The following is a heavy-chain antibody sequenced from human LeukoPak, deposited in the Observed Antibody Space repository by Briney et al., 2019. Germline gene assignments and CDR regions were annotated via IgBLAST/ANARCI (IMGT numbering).Heavy chain of an antibody. V-gene: IGHV3-30*03. CDR3: ARARPSMWIDY. D-gene: IGHD5-12*01. CDR2: ISYDGSDK. CDR1: GFTFSSYW. Sequence: GGSLRLSCTASGFTFSSYWMSWVRQAPGKGLEWVAVISYDGSDKFYADSVKGRFTISRDSSKNTLYLQMNSLRPEDTAVYYCARARPSMWIDYWGQGTLVTVSS. J-gene: IGHJ4*02.